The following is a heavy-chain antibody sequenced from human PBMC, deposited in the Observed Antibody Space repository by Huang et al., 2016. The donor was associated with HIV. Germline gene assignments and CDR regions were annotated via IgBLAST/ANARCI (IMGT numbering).Heavy chain of an antibody. D-gene: IGHD3-10*01. J-gene: IGHJ3*02. Sequence: QVQLVESGGGVVQPGGSLRLSCAASGFTFSSYGMHWVRQAQGKGLEWVAFVRYDGSNKYYADSGRGRFTISRDNSKNTLYLQMNSLRAEDTAVYYCAKGSMANAFDIWGQGTMVTVSS. CDR1: GFTFSSYG. CDR2: VRYDGSNK. V-gene: IGHV3-30*02. CDR3: AKGSMANAFDI.